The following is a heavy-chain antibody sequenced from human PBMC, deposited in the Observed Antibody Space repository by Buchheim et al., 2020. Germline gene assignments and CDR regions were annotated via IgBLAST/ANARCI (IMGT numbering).Heavy chain of an antibody. CDR3: AREEAVAGGGRLYYYGMDV. CDR1: GFAFSMYG. D-gene: IGHD6-19*01. V-gene: IGHV3-33*01. CDR2: IWYDGSNK. J-gene: IGHJ6*02. Sequence: QVQLVESGGGVVQPGRSLRLSCAASGFAFSMYGMEWVRQAPGKGLEWVAVIWYDGSNKYYADPVKGRFTISRDNSKNTLYLQMNSLRAEDTAVYYCAREEAVAGGGRLYYYGMDVWGQGTT.